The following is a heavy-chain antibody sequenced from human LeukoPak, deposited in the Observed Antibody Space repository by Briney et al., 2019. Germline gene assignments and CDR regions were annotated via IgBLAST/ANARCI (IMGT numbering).Heavy chain of an antibody. CDR1: GFTFSSYS. D-gene: IGHD6-13*01. V-gene: IGHV3-21*04. J-gene: IGHJ4*02. Sequence: GGSLRLSCAASGFTFSSYSMNWVRQAPGEGLEWVSSISSSGSFIYYADSVKGRFTISRDNSKNSLYLQMDSLTTEDTAFYYCAKDKAGTIVWYGRWAIGLFDYWGQGTLLTVSS. CDR2: ISSSGSFI. CDR3: AKDKAGTIVWYGRWAIGLFDY.